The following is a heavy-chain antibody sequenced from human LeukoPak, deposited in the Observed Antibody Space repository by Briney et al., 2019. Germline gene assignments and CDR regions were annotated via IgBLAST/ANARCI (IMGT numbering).Heavy chain of an antibody. CDR1: GGSISSSSYY. Sequence: SETLSLTCTVSGGSISSSSYYWGWIRQPPGKGLEWIGSIYYSGSTYYNPSLKSRVTISVDTSKNQFSLKLSSVTAADTAVYYCARSYYYDSSGYLPSDAFDIWGQGTMVTVSS. J-gene: IGHJ3*02. CDR3: ARSYYYDSSGYLPSDAFDI. CDR2: IYYSGST. V-gene: IGHV4-39*07. D-gene: IGHD3-22*01.